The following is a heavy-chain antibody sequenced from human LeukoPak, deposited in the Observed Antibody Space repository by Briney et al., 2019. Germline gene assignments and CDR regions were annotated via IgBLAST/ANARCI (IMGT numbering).Heavy chain of an antibody. CDR3: ARVVTHRGNWFDP. Sequence: SETLSLTCTVSGGSISSYYWSWIRQPPGKGLEWIGYIYYSGSTNYNPSLKSRVTISVDTSKNQFSLKLSSVTAADTAVYYCARVVTHRGNWFDPGAREPWSPSPQ. D-gene: IGHD1-26*01. CDR2: IYYSGST. J-gene: IGHJ5*02. V-gene: IGHV4-59*01. CDR1: GGSISSYY.